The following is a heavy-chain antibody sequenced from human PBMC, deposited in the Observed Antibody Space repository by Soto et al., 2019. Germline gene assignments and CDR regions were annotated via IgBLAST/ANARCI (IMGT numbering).Heavy chain of an antibody. CDR3: AKANTGELGAYYYYYMDV. J-gene: IGHJ6*03. Sequence: EVQLLESGGGLVQPGGSLRLSCAASGFTFSSYAMSWVRQAPGKGLEWVSAISGSGGSTYYADSVKGRFTISRDNSKNTLYLQMNSQRAEDTAIYYCAKANTGELGAYYYYYMDVWGKGTTVTVSS. CDR2: ISGSGGST. CDR1: GFTFSSYA. D-gene: IGHD1-26*01. V-gene: IGHV3-23*01.